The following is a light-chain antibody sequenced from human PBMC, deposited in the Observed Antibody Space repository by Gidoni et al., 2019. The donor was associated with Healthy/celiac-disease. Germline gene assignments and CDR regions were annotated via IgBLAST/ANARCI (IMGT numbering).Light chain of an antibody. CDR2: AAS. V-gene: IGKV1-39*01. Sequence: DIHMTQSPSSLSASVGDRVPITCRASQSISSYLNWYQQKPGKAPKLLIYAASSLQSGVPSRFSGSGFGTDFTLTISSLQPEDFATYYCQQSYSTPLTFGGGTKVEIK. CDR3: QQSYSTPLT. J-gene: IGKJ4*01. CDR1: QSISSY.